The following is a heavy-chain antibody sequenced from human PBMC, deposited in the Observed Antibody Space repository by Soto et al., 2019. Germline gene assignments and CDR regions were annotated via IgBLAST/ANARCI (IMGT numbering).Heavy chain of an antibody. CDR1: GGSIRSCY. V-gene: IGHV4-59*01. Sequence: PSETLSLTCTVSGGSIRSCYWSWIRQPPGKGLEWIGYIYYSGSTDYNPSLKSRVTISVDTSKNQFSLKLRSVTAADTAVYYCARDSYNFDDWGQGILVTVSS. J-gene: IGHJ4*02. D-gene: IGHD5-18*01. CDR3: ARDSYNFDD. CDR2: IYYSGST.